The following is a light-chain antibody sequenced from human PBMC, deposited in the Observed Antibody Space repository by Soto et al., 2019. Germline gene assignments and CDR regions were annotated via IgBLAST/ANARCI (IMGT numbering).Light chain of an antibody. J-gene: IGLJ2*01. V-gene: IGLV1-40*01. CDR2: GNS. Sequence: QSVLTQPPSVSGAPGQRVTISCTGSSSNIGAGYDVHWYQQLPGTAPKLLIYGNSNRPSGVPDRFSGSQSGTAASLAITGLQAEDAADYYGQSYDSSMSGVVFGGGTKVTVL. CDR3: QSYDSSMSGVV. CDR1: SSNIGAGYD.